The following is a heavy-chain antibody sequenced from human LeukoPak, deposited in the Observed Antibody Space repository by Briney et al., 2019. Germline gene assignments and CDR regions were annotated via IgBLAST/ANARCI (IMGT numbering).Heavy chain of an antibody. J-gene: IGHJ6*04. CDR2: IHYSGST. Sequence: SETLSPTCNVSGGSISSYYWSWIRQTPGKGLDWIGHIHYSGSTNYKPSLKSRVTISLDASKNQVSLKLSSVTAADTAVYYCARGGSYFYAMDVWGYGTTVTVSS. CDR3: ARGGSYFYAMDV. CDR1: GGSISSYY. V-gene: IGHV4-59*01.